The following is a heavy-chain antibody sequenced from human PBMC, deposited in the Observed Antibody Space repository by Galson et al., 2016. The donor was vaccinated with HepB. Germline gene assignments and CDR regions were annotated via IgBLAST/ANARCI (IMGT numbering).Heavy chain of an antibody. Sequence: SLRLSCAASGFTFRIYSLNWVRQAPGKGLEWIAYIGSSGTTIHYAGSVKGRFTISRDNAKNSLYLQMNGLRDEDTAIYYCARWDRYGSDYFDYWCQGTLVTVSS. CDR2: IGSSGTTI. J-gene: IGHJ4*02. V-gene: IGHV3-48*02. CDR1: GFTFRIYS. CDR3: ARWDRYGSDYFDY. D-gene: IGHD2-15*01.